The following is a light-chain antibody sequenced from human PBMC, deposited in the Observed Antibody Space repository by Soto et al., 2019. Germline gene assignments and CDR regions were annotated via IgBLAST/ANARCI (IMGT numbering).Light chain of an antibody. J-gene: IGKJ3*01. CDR1: QSVSSSY. Sequence: EIVFTQSPGTLSLSPGERATLSCRASQSVSSSYLAWYQQKLGQSPRLFIYGASSRETGIPDRFSGSGSGTDFTLTISRLEPEDFAVYYCQQYGSSIFTFGHGTKVDIK. V-gene: IGKV3-20*01. CDR2: GAS. CDR3: QQYGSSIFT.